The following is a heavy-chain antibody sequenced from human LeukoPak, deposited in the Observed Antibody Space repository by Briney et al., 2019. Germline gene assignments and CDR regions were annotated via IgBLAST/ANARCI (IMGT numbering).Heavy chain of an antibody. D-gene: IGHD6-6*01. V-gene: IGHV1-46*01. J-gene: IGHJ4*02. CDR3: AREGPYSDSSWSRFDY. CDR2: INPSGGST. Sequence: ASVKVSCKASGYTFTNYYIHWVRQAPGQGLEWTGIINPSGGSTSYAQKFQGRVTMTRDTSTSTVYMELSSLTAEDTAVYYCAREGPYSDSSWSRFDYWGQGTLVTVSS. CDR1: GYTFTNYY.